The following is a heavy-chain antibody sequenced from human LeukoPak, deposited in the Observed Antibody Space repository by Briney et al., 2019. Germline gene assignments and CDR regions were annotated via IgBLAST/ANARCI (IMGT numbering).Heavy chain of an antibody. J-gene: IGHJ4*02. Sequence: GGSLRLSCAASGFTFSTYWMNWVRQAPGKGLEWVANINQDGSAEYYVDSVKGRFTISRDNAKNSLYLQMNSLRAEDTAVYYCARDTSRNDQDYWGQGTLVTVSS. D-gene: IGHD1-1*01. CDR3: ARDTSRNDQDY. CDR2: INQDGSAE. V-gene: IGHV3-7*04. CDR1: GFTFSTYW.